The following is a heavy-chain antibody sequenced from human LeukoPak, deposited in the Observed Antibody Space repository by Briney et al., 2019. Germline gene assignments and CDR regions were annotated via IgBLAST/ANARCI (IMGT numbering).Heavy chain of an antibody. CDR2: FRSQAYRETT. Sequence: RARSLTLSCRPSGFTFRRHSMKCVRQAPGKGLEWVGFFRSQAYRETTRSPASDQGIFTISRDDSGGIAYLHMNSLKTEDTALYYCTRGAIRLWKHNDVDVWGQGTTVTVSS. J-gene: IGHJ6*02. D-gene: IGHD5-18*01. CDR1: GFTFRRHS. V-gene: IGHV3-49*04. CDR3: TRGAIRLWKHNDVDV.